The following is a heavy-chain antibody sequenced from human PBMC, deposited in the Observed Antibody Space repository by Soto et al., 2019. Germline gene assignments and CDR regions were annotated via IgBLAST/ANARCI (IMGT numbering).Heavy chain of an antibody. Sequence: GGSLRLSCAASGFTFSSYAMSWVRQAPGKGLEWVSAISGSGGSTYYADSVKGRFTISRDNSKNTLYLQMNSLRAEDTAVYYCAKRELGIFGVDIYYYYMDVWGKGTTVTVSS. J-gene: IGHJ6*03. CDR2: ISGSGGST. CDR3: AKRELGIFGVDIYYYYMDV. D-gene: IGHD3-3*01. V-gene: IGHV3-23*01. CDR1: GFTFSSYA.